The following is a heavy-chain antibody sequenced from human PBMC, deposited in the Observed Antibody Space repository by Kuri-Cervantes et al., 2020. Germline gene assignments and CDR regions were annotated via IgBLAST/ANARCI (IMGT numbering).Heavy chain of an antibody. CDR3: ARRPPADSSGYHFDY. V-gene: IGHV4-39*01. CDR2: IYYSGST. Sequence: SETLSLTCTVSGGSISSSSYYWGWIRQPPGKGLEWIGSIYYSGSTYYNPSLKSRVTISVDTSKNQFSLKLSSVTAADTAVYYCARRPPADSSGYHFDYWGQGTLVTVSS. CDR1: GGSISSSSYY. J-gene: IGHJ4*02. D-gene: IGHD3-22*01.